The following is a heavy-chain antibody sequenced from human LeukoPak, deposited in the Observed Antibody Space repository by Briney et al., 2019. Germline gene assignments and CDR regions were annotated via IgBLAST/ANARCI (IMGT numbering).Heavy chain of an antibody. J-gene: IGHJ4*02. V-gene: IGHV3-64*01. Sequence: GGSLRLSCAASGFTFSSYAMHWVRQAPGKGLEYVSAISSNGGSTYYANSVKGRFTISRDNSKNTLYLQMGSLRADDMAVYYCARDGQATAIDYWGQGTVVTVSS. CDR2: ISSNGGST. CDR3: ARDGQATAIDY. D-gene: IGHD5-18*01. CDR1: GFTFSSYA.